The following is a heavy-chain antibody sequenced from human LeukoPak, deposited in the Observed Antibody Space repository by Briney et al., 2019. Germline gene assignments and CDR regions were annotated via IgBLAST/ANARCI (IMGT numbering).Heavy chain of an antibody. D-gene: IGHD6-19*01. J-gene: IGHJ4*02. CDR1: GFTFSSNA. Sequence: AGGSLRLSCVASGFTFSSNAMNWVRQAPGKGLECVSAISAGGGSTYYADSVKGRFTISRDNAKNSLYLQMNSLRAEDTALYYCAKGLYSSGWYGDYFDYWGQGTLVTVSS. CDR2: ISAGGGST. CDR3: AKGLYSSGWYGDYFDY. V-gene: IGHV3-23*01.